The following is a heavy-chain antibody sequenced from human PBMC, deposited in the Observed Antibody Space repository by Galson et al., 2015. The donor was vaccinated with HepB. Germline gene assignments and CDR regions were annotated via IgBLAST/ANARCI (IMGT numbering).Heavy chain of an antibody. CDR1: GYTFTSYG. CDR3: AREASITILEWISHPPLYYYYYMDV. D-gene: IGHD3-3*01. J-gene: IGHJ6*03. CDR2: ISAYNGNT. V-gene: IGHV1-18*01. Sequence: SVKVSCKASGYTFTSYGISWVRQAPGQGLEWMGWISAYNGNTNYAQKLQGRVTMTTDTSTSTAYMELRSLRSDDTAVYYCAREASITILEWISHPPLYYYYYMDVWGKGTTVTVSS.